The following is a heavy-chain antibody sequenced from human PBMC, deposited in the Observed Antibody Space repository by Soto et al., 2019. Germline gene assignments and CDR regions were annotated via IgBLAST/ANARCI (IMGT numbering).Heavy chain of an antibody. CDR3: AGRLIADQEWLDQ. CDR2: IYHSVAT. V-gene: IGHV4-4*02. CDR1: VCCIINNSC. Sequence: SETRWRTCFFCVCCIINNSCCTCVRHPPGKGLEWIAEIYHSVATNYNPSLRSRVTLSVDKSNNQVSLRLNSVTASDTAVYYCAGRLIADQEWLDQWGNRNLVNVS. J-gene: IGHJ5*02. D-gene: IGHD6-13*01.